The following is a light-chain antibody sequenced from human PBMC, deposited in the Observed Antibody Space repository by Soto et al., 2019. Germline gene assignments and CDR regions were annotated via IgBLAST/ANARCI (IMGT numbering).Light chain of an antibody. J-gene: IGKJ1*01. CDR1: QALSNY. CDR2: AAS. V-gene: IGKV1-9*01. Sequence: IRVTQSPAVLSLSVGDTGRMTCLASQALSNYLAWYQQKPGKVPKLLIYAASTLQSGVPSRFSGSGSGTDFTLTISSLQPEDFATYYCLLDFRYFWAFGQGTKVDIK. CDR3: LLDFRYFWA.